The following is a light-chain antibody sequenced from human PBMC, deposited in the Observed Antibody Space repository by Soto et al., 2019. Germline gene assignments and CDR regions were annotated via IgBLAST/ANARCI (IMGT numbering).Light chain of an antibody. CDR2: LGS. Sequence: DIVMTQSPLSLPVTPGEPASISCRSSQSLLHSSGYSCLDWYLQKAVQSPQLLIHLGSNRAPGVPDRFSGSGSGTDFTLKISRVEAEDVGVYFCMQALQTPLTFGGWTKVELK. CDR1: QSLLHSSGYSC. V-gene: IGKV2-28*01. J-gene: IGKJ4*01. CDR3: MQALQTPLT.